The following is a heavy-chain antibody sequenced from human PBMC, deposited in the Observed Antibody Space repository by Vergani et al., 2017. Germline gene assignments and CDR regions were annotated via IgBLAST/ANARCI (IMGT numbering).Heavy chain of an antibody. CDR2: TRNKANSYTT. J-gene: IGHJ3*02. D-gene: IGHD2-2*01. Sequence: VQLVESGGGLVQPGGSLRLSCAASGFTFSDHYMDWVRQAPGKGLEWVGRTRNKANSYTTEYAASVKGRFTISRDDSKNSLYLQMNSLKIEDTAVYYCARLGYCSSTTCRQAFDIWGQGTMVTVS. CDR3: ARLGYCSSTTCRQAFDI. V-gene: IGHV3-72*01. CDR1: GFTFSDHY.